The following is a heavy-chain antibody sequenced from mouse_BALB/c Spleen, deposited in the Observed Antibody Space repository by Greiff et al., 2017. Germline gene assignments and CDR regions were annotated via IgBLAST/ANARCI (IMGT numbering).Heavy chain of an antibody. Sequence: EVHLVESGGGLVKPGGSLKLSCAASGFAFSSYDMSWVRQTPEKRLEWVAYISSGGGSTYYPDTVKGRFTISRDNAKNTLYLQMSSLKSEDTAMYYCARRPYYAMDYWGQGTSVTVSS. CDR1: GFAFSSYD. J-gene: IGHJ4*01. CDR2: ISSGGGST. V-gene: IGHV5-12-1*01. CDR3: ARRPYYAMDY.